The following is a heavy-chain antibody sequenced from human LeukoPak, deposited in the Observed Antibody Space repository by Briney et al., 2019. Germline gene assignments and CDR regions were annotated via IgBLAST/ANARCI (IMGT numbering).Heavy chain of an antibody. D-gene: IGHD6-13*01. Sequence: PGRSLRLSCAASGFTFSSYWMHWVRQASGKGLVWVSRISSDGSRTDYADSVKGRFTISRDHAKNTLYLQMNSLRVEDAAVYYCARGRAAAGTVIQDWGQGTLVTVSS. V-gene: IGHV3-74*01. J-gene: IGHJ4*02. CDR2: ISSDGSRT. CDR3: ARGRAAAGTVIQD. CDR1: GFTFSSYW.